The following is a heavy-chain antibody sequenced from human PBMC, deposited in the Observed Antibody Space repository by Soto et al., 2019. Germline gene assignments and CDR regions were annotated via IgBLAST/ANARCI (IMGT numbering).Heavy chain of an antibody. V-gene: IGHV3-23*01. CDR3: AKAGYDYIWGSYRFYFDY. CDR2: ISGSGGST. J-gene: IGHJ4*02. CDR1: GFTFSSYA. Sequence: EVQLLESGGGLVQPGGSLRLSCAASGFTFSSYAMSWVRQAPGKGLEWVSAISGSGGSTYYADSVKGRFTISRDNSKNTLYLQMNSLRAEDTAVYYCAKAGYDYIWGSYRFYFDYWGQGTLVTVSS. D-gene: IGHD3-16*02.